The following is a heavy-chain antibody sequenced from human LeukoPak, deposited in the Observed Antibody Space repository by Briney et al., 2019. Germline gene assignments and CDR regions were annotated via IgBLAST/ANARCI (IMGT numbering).Heavy chain of an antibody. CDR1: GFTFSDYS. V-gene: IGHV3-48*01. CDR2: ITASSDNI. J-gene: IGHJ3*02. D-gene: IGHD3-22*01. Sequence: GGSLRLSCVPSGFTFSDYSMNWVRQAPGKGLEWISFITASSDNINYADSVRGRFTTSRDNSKNTLYLQMNRLRAEDTAVYYCAKDHPIVPYYYDSSGFQDPFDIWGQGTMVTVSS. CDR3: AKDHPIVPYYYDSSGFQDPFDI.